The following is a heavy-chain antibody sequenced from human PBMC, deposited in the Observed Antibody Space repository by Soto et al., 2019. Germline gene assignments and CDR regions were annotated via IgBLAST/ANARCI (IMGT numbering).Heavy chain of an antibody. CDR1: GFTFRSYA. J-gene: IGHJ4*02. Sequence: AGGSLRLSCEASGFTFRSYAMHWVRQAPGKGLEWVAVISYDGSNKYYADSVKGRFTISRDNSKNTLHLQMNSLRAEDTAVYYCVKDQNTSSWYNFDYWGQGSLVTVSS. CDR2: ISYDGSNK. D-gene: IGHD6-13*01. V-gene: IGHV3-30*04. CDR3: VKDQNTSSWYNFDY.